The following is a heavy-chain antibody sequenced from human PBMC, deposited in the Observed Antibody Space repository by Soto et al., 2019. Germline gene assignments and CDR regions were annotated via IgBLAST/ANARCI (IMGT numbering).Heavy chain of an antibody. J-gene: IGHJ6*03. CDR2: INPSGGST. CDR1: GYTFTSDY. D-gene: IGHD2-2*01. Sequence: ASVKVSCKASGYTFTSDYLHWVRQAPGQGLEWMARINPSGGSTIYSQNFQDRLSVTRDTSTSTVYMELSSLRSEDTAVYYCASSVSSCSSTSCYSYYYYYMDVWGKGTTVTVSS. V-gene: IGHV1-46*01. CDR3: ASSVSSCSSTSCYSYYYYYMDV.